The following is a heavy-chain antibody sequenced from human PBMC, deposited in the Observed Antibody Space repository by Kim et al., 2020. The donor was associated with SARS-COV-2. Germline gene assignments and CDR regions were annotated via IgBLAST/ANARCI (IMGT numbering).Heavy chain of an antibody. CDR3: ARGTGMVSFDS. J-gene: IGHJ4*02. V-gene: IGHV3-48*02. CDR2: TT. Sequence: TTYYADAVRGRFTISRDNAKNSLYLQMNSLRDEDTAVYFCARGTGMVSFDSWGQGTLVTVSS. D-gene: IGHD3-10*01.